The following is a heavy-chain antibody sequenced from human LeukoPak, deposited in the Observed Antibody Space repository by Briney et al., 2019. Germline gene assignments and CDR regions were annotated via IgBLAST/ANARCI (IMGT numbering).Heavy chain of an antibody. Sequence: PSETLSLTCAVSGYPLNIGYWWGWIRQPPGKGLEGRGSICHGESTNYKPSLKSRLIIPVDTSEHHFSVKVTSVTAAHTAVYYCVRHCTVTTDYFDYWGQGALVTVSS. D-gene: IGHD4-17*01. CDR2: ICHGEST. J-gene: IGHJ4*02. CDR1: GYPLNIGYW. V-gene: IGHV4-38-2*01. CDR3: VRHCTVTTDYFDY.